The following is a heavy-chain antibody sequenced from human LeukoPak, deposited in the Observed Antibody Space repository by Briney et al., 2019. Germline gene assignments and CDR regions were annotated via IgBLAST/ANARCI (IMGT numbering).Heavy chain of an antibody. CDR3: AKDPRDHSYGWSWRYFDY. J-gene: IGHJ4*02. Sequence: ASVKVSCKASGYTFTSYYMHWVRQAPGQGLEWMGIINPSGGSTSYAQKFQGRVTMTRDTSTSTVYMELSSLRAEDTAVYYCAKDPRDHSYGWSWRYFDYWGQGTLVTVSS. D-gene: IGHD5-18*01. CDR1: GYTFTSYY. CDR2: INPSGGST. V-gene: IGHV1-46*01.